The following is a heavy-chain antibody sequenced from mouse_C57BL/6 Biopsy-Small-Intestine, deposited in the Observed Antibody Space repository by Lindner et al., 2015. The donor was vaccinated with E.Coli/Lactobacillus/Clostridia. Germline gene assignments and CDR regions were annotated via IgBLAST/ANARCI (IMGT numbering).Heavy chain of an antibody. CDR3: ARYYYGVYFDY. D-gene: IGHD1-1*01. CDR1: GYRFTDYN. J-gene: IGHJ2*01. V-gene: IGHV1-18*01. Sequence: VQLQESGPELVKPGASVKISCKASGYRFTDYNMAWVKQSHGKSLKWIGNVYPNNGGTAYNQKFKSQATLTVDKSSSTVYMELHSLTSEDSAVYYCARYYYGVYFDYWGQGTILAVSS. CDR2: VYPNNGGT.